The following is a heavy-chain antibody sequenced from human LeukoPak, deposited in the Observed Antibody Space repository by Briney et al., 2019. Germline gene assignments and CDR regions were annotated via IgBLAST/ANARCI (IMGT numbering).Heavy chain of an antibody. D-gene: IGHD1-26*01. CDR3: ARDRGGSYSIDY. J-gene: IGHJ4*02. CDR2: INCGDGYT. V-gene: IGHV1-46*01. Sequence: ASVRVSCKTSGNTFTSSHAHWVRQAPGQGLEWMGIINCGDGYTNYAQKFQGRVSVTADTSTSTLYMELSRLTTEDTAIYYCARDRGGSYSIDYWGQGTLITVSS. CDR1: GNTFTSSH.